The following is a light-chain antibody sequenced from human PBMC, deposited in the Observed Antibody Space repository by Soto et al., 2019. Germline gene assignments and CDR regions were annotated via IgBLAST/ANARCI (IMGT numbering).Light chain of an antibody. Sequence: SVLAQPASVSGSPGQSINISCPGTSSDVGGYNYVSWYQQHPGKAPKLMIYDVSNRPSGVSDRFSGSKSGNTASLTISGLQAEDEADYYCSSYASSSTNYVFGTGTKVTVL. CDR1: SSDVGGYNY. J-gene: IGLJ1*01. CDR2: DVS. CDR3: SSYASSSTNYV. V-gene: IGLV2-14*01.